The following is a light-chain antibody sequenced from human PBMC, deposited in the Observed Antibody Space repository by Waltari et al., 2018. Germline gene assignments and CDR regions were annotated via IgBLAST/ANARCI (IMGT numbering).Light chain of an antibody. CDR2: DAS. CDR1: QSVSSF. J-gene: IGKJ4*01. CDR3: QQRSNWPSLS. Sequence: EIVLTQSTTTLSLSPGERATLSCRASQSVSSFLAWFQQKPGQAPRLLIFDASKRATDIPARFSATGSGTDFTLTISSLEPEDFAVYYCQQRSNWPSLSFGGGTKVEIK. V-gene: IGKV3-11*01.